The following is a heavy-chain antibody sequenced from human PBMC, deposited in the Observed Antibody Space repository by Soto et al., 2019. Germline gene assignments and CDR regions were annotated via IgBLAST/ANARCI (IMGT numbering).Heavy chain of an antibody. V-gene: IGHV4-59*01. CDR3: ARDENYGMDV. Sequence: SETLSLTCTVSGGAISSYYWSWIRQPPGKGLEWIGYIYYSGSTNYNPSLKSRVTISVDTSKNQFSLKLSSVTAADTAVYYCARDENYGMDVWGQGTTVS. CDR2: IYYSGST. J-gene: IGHJ6*02. CDR1: GGAISSYY.